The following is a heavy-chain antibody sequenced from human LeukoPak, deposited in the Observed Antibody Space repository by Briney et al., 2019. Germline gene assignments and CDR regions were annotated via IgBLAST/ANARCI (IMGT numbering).Heavy chain of an antibody. CDR1: GFTFSSYG. D-gene: IGHD2-15*01. Sequence: GGTLRLSCAASGFTFSSYGMSWVRQAPGKGLEWVSSISSSSSYIYYADSVKGRFTISRDNAKNSLYLQMNSLRAEDTAVYYCARGDISNWFDPWGQGTLVTVSS. J-gene: IGHJ5*02. V-gene: IGHV3-21*01. CDR2: ISSSSSYI. CDR3: ARGDISNWFDP.